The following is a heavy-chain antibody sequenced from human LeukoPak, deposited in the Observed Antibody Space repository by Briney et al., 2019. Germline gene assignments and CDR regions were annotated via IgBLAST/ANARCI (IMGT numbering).Heavy chain of an antibody. V-gene: IGHV4-59*08. Sequence: PSETLSLTCTVSGGSISSYYWSWIRQPPGKGLEWIGYIYYSGSTNYKPSLKSRVTISVDTSKNQFSLKLSSVTAADTAVYYCARHGRGWYGDAFDIWGQGTMVTVSS. CDR3: ARHGRGWYGDAFDI. J-gene: IGHJ3*02. CDR1: GGSISSYY. CDR2: IYYSGST. D-gene: IGHD6-19*01.